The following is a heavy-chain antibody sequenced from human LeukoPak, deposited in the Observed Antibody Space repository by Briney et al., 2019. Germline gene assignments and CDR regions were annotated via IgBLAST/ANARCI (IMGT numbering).Heavy chain of an antibody. V-gene: IGHV3-30*02. Sequence: GGSLRLSCAASGFTFSSYGMHWVRQAPGKGLEWVAFIRYDGSNKYYADSVKGRFTISRDNSKNTLYLQMNSLRAEDTAVYYCAKDLKSTYYDFWSGSLGYYYYYMDVWGKGTMVTVSS. D-gene: IGHD3-3*01. CDR1: GFTFSSYG. CDR3: AKDLKSTYYDFWSGSLGYYYYYMDV. J-gene: IGHJ6*03. CDR2: IRYDGSNK.